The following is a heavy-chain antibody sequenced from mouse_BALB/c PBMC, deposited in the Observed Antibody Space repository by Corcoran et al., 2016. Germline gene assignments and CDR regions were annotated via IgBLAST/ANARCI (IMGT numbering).Heavy chain of an antibody. V-gene: IGHV1S135*01. D-gene: IGHD1-1*01. CDR3: ARSSSHYYGSSCFDY. Sequence: EIQLQQSGPELMKPGASVKISCKASGYSFTSYYMHWVKQSHGKSLEWIGYIDPFNGGTSYNQKFNGKATLTVDKSSSTAYMHLSSLTSDDSAVYYCARSSSHYYGSSCFDYWGQGTTLTVSS. CDR2: IDPFNGGT. CDR1: GYSFTSYY. J-gene: IGHJ2*01.